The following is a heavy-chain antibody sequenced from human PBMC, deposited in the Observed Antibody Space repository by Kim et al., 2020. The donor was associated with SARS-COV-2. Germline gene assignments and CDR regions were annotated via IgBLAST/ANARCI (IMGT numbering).Heavy chain of an antibody. J-gene: IGHJ4*02. CDR3: ARTRRLGSSWGLDY. Sequence: SETLSLICAVYGGSFSDYYWTWIRQPPGKGLEWIGEINPSGTTNYNPSLKSRVTISVDTSKNQFSLKLTSMTAADTALYYCARTRRLGSSWGLDYWGRGTRVTVSS. CDR1: GGSFSDYY. D-gene: IGHD6-13*01. V-gene: IGHV4-34*01. CDR2: INPSGTT.